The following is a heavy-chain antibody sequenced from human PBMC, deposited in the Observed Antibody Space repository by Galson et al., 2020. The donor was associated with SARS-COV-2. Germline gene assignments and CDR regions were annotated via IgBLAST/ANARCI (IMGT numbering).Heavy chain of an antibody. CDR2: ISYNGGDQ. CDR1: GFTLSSHA. D-gene: IGHD3-16*01. Sequence: LSLTRAASGFTLSSHAIHWIRPSPGEGLEWIAVISYNGGDQFYADSVKGRFTVSRDNSKNTVYLQMNSVRVDDMGLYYCARQVTCCYGYFDSWGRGALVTVAS. V-gene: IGHV3-30-3*01. CDR3: ARQVTCCYGYFDS. J-gene: IGHJ4*02.